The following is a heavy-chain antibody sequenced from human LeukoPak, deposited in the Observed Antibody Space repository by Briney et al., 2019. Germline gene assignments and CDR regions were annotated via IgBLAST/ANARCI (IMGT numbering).Heavy chain of an antibody. D-gene: IGHD5-12*01. Sequence: GGSLRLSCESSGFSFSSYWMHWVRQAPGKGLVWVSRINSDGSSTTYADSVKGRLTISRDNAKNTLYLQMNSLRAEDTAVYYCVREGRVSGYDFDYWGQGTLVTVSS. CDR1: GFSFSSYW. CDR2: INSDGSST. V-gene: IGHV3-74*03. J-gene: IGHJ4*02. CDR3: VREGRVSGYDFDY.